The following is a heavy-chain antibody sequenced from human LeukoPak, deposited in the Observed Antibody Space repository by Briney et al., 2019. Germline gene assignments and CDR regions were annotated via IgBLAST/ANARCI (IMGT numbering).Heavy chain of an antibody. CDR1: GFTFSSYA. V-gene: IGHV3-53*01. Sequence: GGSLRLSCAASGFTFSSYAMSWVRQAPGKGPEWVSVIYSGGSTYYADSVKGRFTISRDNSKNTLYLQMNSLRAEDTAVYYCARDCSSTSGCWGPWGQGTLVTVSS. J-gene: IGHJ5*02. CDR3: ARDCSSTSGCWGP. CDR2: IYSGGST. D-gene: IGHD2-2*01.